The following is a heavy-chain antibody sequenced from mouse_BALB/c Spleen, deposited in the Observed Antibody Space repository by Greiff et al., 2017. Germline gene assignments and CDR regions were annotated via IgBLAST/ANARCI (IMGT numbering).Heavy chain of an antibody. CDR2: ISSGGSYT. CDR3: ARLYGNYDRYFDV. D-gene: IGHD2-10*02. J-gene: IGHJ1*01. Sequence: EVKLVESGGGLVKPGGSLKLSCAASGFTFSSYAMSWVRQSPEKRLEWVAEISSGGSYTYYPDTVTGRFTISRDNAKNTLYLEMSSLRSEDTAMYYCARLYGNYDRYFDVWGAGTTVTVSS. CDR1: GFTFSSYA. V-gene: IGHV5-9-4*01.